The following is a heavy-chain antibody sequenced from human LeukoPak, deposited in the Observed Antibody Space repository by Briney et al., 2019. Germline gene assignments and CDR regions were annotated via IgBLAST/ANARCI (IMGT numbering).Heavy chain of an antibody. D-gene: IGHD6-19*01. CDR1: GDSVSSKNGA. Sequence: SQTLSLSCVVSGDSVSSKNGAWNCIRQSPSRGLEWLVRTYYRSKRYNDYAGAMEGRTTISPETTWNQSSLHLNSVTPDDTAVYYCARDFGTTGWHTFDYWGQGTLVTVSS. V-gene: IGHV6-1*01. CDR2: TYYRSKRYN. J-gene: IGHJ4*02. CDR3: ARDFGTTGWHTFDY.